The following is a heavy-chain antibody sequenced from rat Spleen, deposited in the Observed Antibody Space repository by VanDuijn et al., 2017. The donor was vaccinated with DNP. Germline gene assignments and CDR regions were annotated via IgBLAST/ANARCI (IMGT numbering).Heavy chain of an antibody. V-gene: IGHV5-25*01. CDR3: ATPDYGSYVG. Sequence: EVQLVESGGGLVQPGRSMKLSCAASGFTFSNYYMAWVRQTPKKGLEWVAIISHTDDTTYYPDSVKGRFTISRDNAYSSLYLQMNSLNSEDTATYYCATPDYGSYVGWGQGVMVTVSS. J-gene: IGHJ2*01. CDR1: GFTFSNYY. D-gene: IGHD1-3*01. CDR2: ISHTDDTT.